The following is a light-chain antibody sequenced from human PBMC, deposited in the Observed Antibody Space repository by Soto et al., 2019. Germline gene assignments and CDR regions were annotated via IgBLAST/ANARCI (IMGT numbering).Light chain of an antibody. Sequence: DVVMTQSPLSLPVTLGQPASISCRSSHSLVFSDGDTYLSWFHQRPGQSPRRLIYQVSNRDSGVPDRFSGRGSGTDFTLKIRRVEAEDVGVYYCMQGTHWPPWTFGQGTKVEIK. CDR1: HSLVFSDGDTY. CDR2: QVS. J-gene: IGKJ1*01. CDR3: MQGTHWPPWT. V-gene: IGKV2-30*01.